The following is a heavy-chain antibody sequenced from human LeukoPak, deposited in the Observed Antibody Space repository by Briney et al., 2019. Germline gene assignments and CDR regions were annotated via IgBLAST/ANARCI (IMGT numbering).Heavy chain of an antibody. J-gene: IGHJ6*02. V-gene: IGHV3-33*01. CDR1: GFTFSSYG. Sequence: GGSLRLSCAASGFTFSSYGMHWVRQAPGKGLEWVAVIWYDGSNKYYADSVKGRFTISRDNSKNTLYLQMNSLRAEDTAVYYCATFSSGWYNYYYGMDVWGQGTTVTVSS. D-gene: IGHD6-19*01. CDR2: IWYDGSNK. CDR3: ATFSSGWYNYYYGMDV.